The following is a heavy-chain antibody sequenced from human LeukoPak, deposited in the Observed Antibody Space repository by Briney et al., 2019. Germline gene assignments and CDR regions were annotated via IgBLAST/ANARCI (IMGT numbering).Heavy chain of an antibody. J-gene: IGHJ5*02. Sequence: SETLSLTCTVSGGSISRYYWSWIRQPPGKGLEWIGYIYSSGSTNYNPSLRSRVTISVDTSNDQFSLKLSSLTVADTAVYYCAREGCSGGNCWFDPWGQGTLVTVSS. CDR3: AREGCSGGNCWFDP. D-gene: IGHD2-15*01. CDR2: IYSSGST. CDR1: GGSISRYY. V-gene: IGHV4-59*01.